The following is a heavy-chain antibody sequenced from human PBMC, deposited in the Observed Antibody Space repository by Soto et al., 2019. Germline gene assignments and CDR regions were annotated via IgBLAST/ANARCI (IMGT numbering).Heavy chain of an antibody. CDR2: INPSGART. D-gene: IGHD3-10*01. V-gene: IGHV1-46*02. CDR3: ASDYNAYQRKNIFDL. CDR1: GYSFNSYY. Sequence: QVQLVQSGAEVKKPGASVKVACKASGYSFNSYYMHWVRQAPGQGPEWMGVINPSGARTSYEQKFQGRVTMTRDTSTSTVYMELSSLRSEDTALYYCASDYNAYQRKNIFDLWGQGTLVTVSS. J-gene: IGHJ3*01.